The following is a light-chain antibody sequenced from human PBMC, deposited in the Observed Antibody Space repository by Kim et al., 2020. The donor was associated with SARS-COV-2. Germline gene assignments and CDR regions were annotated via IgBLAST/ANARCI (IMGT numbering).Light chain of an antibody. J-gene: IGKJ4*01. CDR3: QQYGSSPVT. Sequence: DIVLTQSPGTLSLSPGERATLSCRASQSVGSSRIAWYQQTLGRPPRLLIYDASRRATGIPDRFGGSGSGTDFTLTISRLEPEDFAVYYCQQYGSSPVTFGGGTKLEI. CDR1: QSVGSSR. CDR2: DAS. V-gene: IGKV3-20*01.